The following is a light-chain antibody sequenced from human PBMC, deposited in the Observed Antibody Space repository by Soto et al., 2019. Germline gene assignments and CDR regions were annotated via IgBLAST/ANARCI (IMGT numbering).Light chain of an antibody. CDR3: QQYGSSPTT. V-gene: IGKV3-20*01. CDR1: QSFSSSY. CDR2: GAS. J-gene: IGKJ1*01. Sequence: EIVLTQSPGTLSLSPGERATLSCRASQSFSSSYLAWYQQKPGQAPRLLIYGASSRATGIPDRFSGSGSGTDFTLTISRLEPEDFAVYYCQQYGSSPTTFGQETKVDIK.